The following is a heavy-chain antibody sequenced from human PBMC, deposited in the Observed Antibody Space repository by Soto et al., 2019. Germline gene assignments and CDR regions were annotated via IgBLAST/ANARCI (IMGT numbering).Heavy chain of an antibody. V-gene: IGHV4-38-2*01. Sequence: PSETLSLTCAVSGYSISSGYYWGWIRQPPGKGLEWIGSIYHSGSTYYNPSLKSRVTISVDTSKNQFSLKLSSVTAADTAVYYCARAGLGYIAFDIWGQGTMVTVSS. J-gene: IGHJ3*02. CDR2: IYHSGST. CDR1: GYSISSGYY. CDR3: ARAGLGYIAFDI. D-gene: IGHD6-13*01.